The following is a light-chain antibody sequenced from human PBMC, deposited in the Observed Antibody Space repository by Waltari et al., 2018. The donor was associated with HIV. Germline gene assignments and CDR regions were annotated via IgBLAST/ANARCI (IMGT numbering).Light chain of an antibody. V-gene: IGLV1-47*01. J-gene: IGLJ2*01. CDR1: SSNIGSYY. CDR2: RNN. CDR3: AAWDGSHVV. Sequence: QSVLTQPPSASGTPGQRVTISCSGSSSNIGSYYVYWYQQLPGTAPQLLIYRNNQRPSGVPDRFSGSKSGTSASLAISGLRSEDEADYYCAAWDGSHVVFGGGTKLTVL.